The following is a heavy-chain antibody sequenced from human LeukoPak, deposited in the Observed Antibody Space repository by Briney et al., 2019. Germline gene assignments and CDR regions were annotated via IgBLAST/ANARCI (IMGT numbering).Heavy chain of an antibody. V-gene: IGHV4-59*01. CDR2: IYYSGST. D-gene: IGHD3-3*01. CDR1: GGPISSYY. CDR3: ARVSDFWSPFDP. Sequence: SETLSLTCTVSGGPISSYYWSWIRQPPGKGLEWIGYIYYSGSTNYNPSLKSRVTISVDTSKNQFSLKLSSVTAADTAVYYCARVSDFWSPFDPWGQGTLVTVSS. J-gene: IGHJ5*02.